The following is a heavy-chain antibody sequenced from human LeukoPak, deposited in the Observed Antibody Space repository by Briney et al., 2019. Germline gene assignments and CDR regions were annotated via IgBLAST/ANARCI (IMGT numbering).Heavy chain of an antibody. V-gene: IGHV1-2*02. CDR1: GYTSTGYY. J-gene: IGHJ6*03. CDR3: ARGGTEDYYYYYMDV. CDR2: INPNSGGT. Sequence: ASVKVSCKASGYTSTGYYMHWVRQAPGQGLEWMGWINPNSGGTNYAQKFQGRVTMTRDTSISTAYMELSRLRSDDTAVYYCARGGTEDYYYYYMDVWGKGTTVTVSS. D-gene: IGHD1-1*01.